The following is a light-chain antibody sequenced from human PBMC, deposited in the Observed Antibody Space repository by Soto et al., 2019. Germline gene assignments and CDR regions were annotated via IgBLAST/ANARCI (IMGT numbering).Light chain of an antibody. CDR2: AVT. V-gene: IGLV2-11*01. J-gene: IGLJ3*02. CDR1: NNDIGGCTY. CDR3: CSSRASDLWA. Sequence: QSALTQPRSVSGSPGQSVTISGTGTNNDIGGCTYVSWYQQVPGKAPKLMISAVTQRPSGVPDRFSGSESGNTASLTISGLQADDEAYYFCCSSRASDLWAFGAGTKLTVL.